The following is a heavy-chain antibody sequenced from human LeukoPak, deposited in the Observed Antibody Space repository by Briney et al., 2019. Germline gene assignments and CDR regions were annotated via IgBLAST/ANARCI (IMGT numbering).Heavy chain of an antibody. CDR3: ASDCTSTSCFLPEGVMAV. D-gene: IGHD2-2*01. CDR2: ISSSSSYI. Sequence: GGSLRLSCAASGFTFSSYSMNWVRQAPGKGLEWVSSISSSSSYIYYADSVKGRFTISRDNAKNSLYLQMNSLRAEDTAVYYCASDCTSTSCFLPEGVMAVWAQGTTVTVSS. CDR1: GFTFSSYS. V-gene: IGHV3-21*01. J-gene: IGHJ6*02.